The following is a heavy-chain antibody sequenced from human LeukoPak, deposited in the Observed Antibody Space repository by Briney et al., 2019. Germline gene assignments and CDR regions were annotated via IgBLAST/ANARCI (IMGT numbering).Heavy chain of an antibody. J-gene: IGHJ4*02. Sequence: GASVKVSCKASGGTFSSYAISWVRQAPGQGLEWMGRIIPILGIANYAQKFQGRVTITADKSTSTAYMELSSLRSEDTAVYYCARGPTPTVTTDEAFDYWGQGTLVTVSS. CDR2: IIPILGIA. D-gene: IGHD4-17*01. CDR1: GGTFSSYA. CDR3: ARGPTPTVTTDEAFDY. V-gene: IGHV1-69*04.